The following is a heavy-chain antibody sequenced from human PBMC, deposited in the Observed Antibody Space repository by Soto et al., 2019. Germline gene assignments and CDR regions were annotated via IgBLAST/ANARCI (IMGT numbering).Heavy chain of an antibody. CDR2: IYHSGST. CDR1: GGSISSGGYS. Sequence: QLQLQESGSGLVKPSQTLSLTCAVSGGSISSGGYSWSWIRQPPGQGLEWIGYIYHSGSTYYNPSLRSRVTPSGDRSTNQFSLKLSSVTAADTAVYYCASRRDGYNHYGYWGQGTLVTFSS. V-gene: IGHV4-30-2*01. J-gene: IGHJ4*02. CDR3: ASRRDGYNHYGY. D-gene: IGHD4-4*01.